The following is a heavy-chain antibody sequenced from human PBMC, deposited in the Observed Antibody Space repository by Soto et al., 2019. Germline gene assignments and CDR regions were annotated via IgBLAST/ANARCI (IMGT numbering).Heavy chain of an antibody. CDR3: ARDQNDYSNYVKGGFDP. J-gene: IGHJ5*02. Sequence: GGSLRLSCAASGFTFSSYSMNWVRQAPGKGLEWVSYISSSSSTIYYADSVKGRFTISRDNAKNSLYLQMNSLRDEDTAVYYCARDQNDYSNYVKGGFDPWGQGTLVTVSS. CDR1: GFTFSSYS. D-gene: IGHD4-4*01. CDR2: ISSSSSTI. V-gene: IGHV3-48*02.